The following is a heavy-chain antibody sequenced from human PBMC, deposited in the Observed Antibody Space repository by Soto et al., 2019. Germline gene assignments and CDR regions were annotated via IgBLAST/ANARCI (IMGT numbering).Heavy chain of an antibody. D-gene: IGHD2-2*01. CDR1: GGSVSSGSYY. CDR2: IYYSGST. CDR3: AAVVDPFDI. Sequence: QVQLQESGPGLVKPSETLSLTCTVSGGSVSSGSYYWSWIRQPPGKGLEWIGYIYYSGSTNYNPSPTSRGTISVDTSKNQFALKLSSVTAADTAVYYCAAVVDPFDIWGQGTMVTVSS. V-gene: IGHV4-61*01. J-gene: IGHJ3*02.